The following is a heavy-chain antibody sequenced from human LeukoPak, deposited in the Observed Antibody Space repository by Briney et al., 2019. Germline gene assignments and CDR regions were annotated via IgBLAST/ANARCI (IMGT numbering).Heavy chain of an antibody. CDR1: GFTFLSYS. J-gene: IGHJ6*04. Sequence: GGSLRLSCAASGFTFLSYSMNWVRQAPGKGLEWVSYISSSSSTIYYADSVKGRFTISRDNAENSLYLQMNSLRAEDTAVYYCAELGITMIGGVWGKGTTVTISS. V-gene: IGHV3-48*04. D-gene: IGHD3-10*02. CDR3: AELGITMIGGV. CDR2: ISSSSSTI.